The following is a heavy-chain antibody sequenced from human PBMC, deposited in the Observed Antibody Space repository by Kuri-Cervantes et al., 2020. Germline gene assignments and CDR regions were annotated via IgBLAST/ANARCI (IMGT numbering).Heavy chain of an antibody. CDR1: GGSISSSNW. Sequence: SQTLSLTCAVSGGSISSSNWWSWVRQHPGKGLEWIGYIFYSGSTYYTPSLQNRLTISLDRSKNQFSLNLRSVTAADTAVYYCARGRLRYFDWSLNWFDPWGQGTLVTVSS. CDR2: IFYSGST. D-gene: IGHD3-9*01. V-gene: IGHV4-31*02. J-gene: IGHJ5*02. CDR3: ARGRLRYFDWSLNWFDP.